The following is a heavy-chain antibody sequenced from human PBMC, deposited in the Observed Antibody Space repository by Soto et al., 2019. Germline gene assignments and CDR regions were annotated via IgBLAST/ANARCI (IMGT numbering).Heavy chain of an antibody. V-gene: IGHV4-59*01. CDR2: IYYSGST. CDR1: GGSISSYY. CDR3: ARVWAGAFDI. J-gene: IGHJ3*02. D-gene: IGHD1-26*01. Sequence: PSETLSLACTVSGGSISSYYWSWIRQPPGKGLKWIGYIYYSGSTNYNPSLKSRVTISVDTSKNQFSLKLSSVTAADTAAYYCARVWAGAFDIWGQGTMVTVSS.